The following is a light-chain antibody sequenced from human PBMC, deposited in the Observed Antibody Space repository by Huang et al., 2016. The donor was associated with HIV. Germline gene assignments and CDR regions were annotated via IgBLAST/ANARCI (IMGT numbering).Light chain of an antibody. CDR2: RAA. J-gene: IGKJ4*01. CDR1: QNVTDS. V-gene: IGKV3-11*01. Sequence: EIVLTKSQATLSLSPGETATLSCRASQNVTDSLAWYRQKPGQAPSLLIYRAANRATGTPARFSGSGSGTDFTLTISSLEPEDFAIYYCQERIQWPRLTFGGGTKVEIK. CDR3: QERIQWPRLT.